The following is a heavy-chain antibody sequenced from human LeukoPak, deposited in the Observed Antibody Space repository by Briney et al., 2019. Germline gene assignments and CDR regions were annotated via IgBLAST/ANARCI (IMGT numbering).Heavy chain of an antibody. CDR3: ARDAHHFYYGSGSKGGYYYYYGMDV. J-gene: IGHJ6*02. CDR1: GFTFSSYS. D-gene: IGHD3-10*01. V-gene: IGHV3-33*08. Sequence: GGSLRHSCVASGFTFSSYSMNWVRQAPGKGLEWVAVIWYDGSNKYYADSVKGRFTISRDNSKNTLYLQINSLRAEDTAVYYCARDAHHFYYGSGSKGGYYYYYGMDVWGQGTTVTVSS. CDR2: IWYDGSNK.